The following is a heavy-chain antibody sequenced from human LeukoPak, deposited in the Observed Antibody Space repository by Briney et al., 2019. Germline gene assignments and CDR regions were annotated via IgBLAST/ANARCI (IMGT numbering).Heavy chain of an antibody. Sequence: GGSLRLSCAASGFTYNKYWMCWVRQAPGKGLEWVANIKQDGSETNYVDSMKGRFTISRDNSRNSLYLQMNSLRAEDTAVYYCATTTRSSGWDYWGQGTLVTVSS. J-gene: IGHJ4*02. CDR3: ATTTRSSGWDY. D-gene: IGHD6-25*01. CDR2: IKQDGSET. V-gene: IGHV3-7*01. CDR1: GFTYNKYW.